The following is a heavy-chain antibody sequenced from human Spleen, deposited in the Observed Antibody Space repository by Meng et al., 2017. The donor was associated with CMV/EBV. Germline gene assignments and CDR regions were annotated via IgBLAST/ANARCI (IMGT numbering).Heavy chain of an antibody. D-gene: IGHD2-15*01. CDR2: IIPIFGTA. J-gene: IGHJ1*01. V-gene: IGHV1-69*12. Sequence: QVQLVQSGAEVKKPGSSVTVSCKASGGTFSSYAISWVRQAPGQGLEWMGGIIPIFGTANYAQKFQGRVTITADESTSTAYMELSSLRSEDTAVYYCARGWAPVGYCSGGSCSNPVLQHWGQGTLVTVPQ. CDR1: GGTFSSYA. CDR3: ARGWAPVGYCSGGSCSNPVLQH.